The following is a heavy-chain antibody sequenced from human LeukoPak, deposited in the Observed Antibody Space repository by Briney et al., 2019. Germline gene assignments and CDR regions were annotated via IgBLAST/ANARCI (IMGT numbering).Heavy chain of an antibody. J-gene: IGHJ2*01. CDR3: AREASSGYCSSTSCYTRHWYFDL. V-gene: IGHV4-4*07. Sequence: SETLSLTCTVSGGSISSYYWSWIRQPAGKGLEWIGRIYTSGSTNYNPSLKSRVTMSVDTSKNQFSLKLSCVTAADTAVYYCAREASSGYCSSTSCYTRHWYFDLWGRGTLVTVSS. CDR1: GGSISSYY. D-gene: IGHD2-2*02. CDR2: IYTSGST.